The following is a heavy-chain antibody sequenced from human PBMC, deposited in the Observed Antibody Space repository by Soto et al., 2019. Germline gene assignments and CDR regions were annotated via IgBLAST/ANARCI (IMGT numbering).Heavy chain of an antibody. V-gene: IGHV1-18*01. CDR2: VSPYNANT. CDR3: ARARESALGLWLLDVAFDI. D-gene: IGHD5-18*01. J-gene: IGHJ3*02. CDR1: GYSFSTYA. Sequence: ASVKVSCKASGYSFSTYAIIWVRQAPGQGLEWMGWVSPYNANTNYAQNFQGRVTMTTETSTSTAYMELTSLRSDDTAVYYCARARESALGLWLLDVAFDIWGQGTMVNVSS.